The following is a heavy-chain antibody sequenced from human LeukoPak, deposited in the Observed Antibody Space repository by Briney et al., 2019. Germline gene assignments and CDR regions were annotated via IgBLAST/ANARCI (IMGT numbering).Heavy chain of an antibody. J-gene: IGHJ4*02. CDR2: IYYTGNT. V-gene: IGHV4-31*03. CDR1: GASISSGGYS. CDR3: ARTITIFGALGYFDH. Sequence: PSQTLSLTCTVSGASISSGGYSWSWVRQHPGKGLEWIGCIYYTGNTYYNPSLERRLTISVATSNNQLSLKVTSVTAADTAVYFCARTITIFGALGYFDHWGQGTLVTVSS. D-gene: IGHD3-3*01.